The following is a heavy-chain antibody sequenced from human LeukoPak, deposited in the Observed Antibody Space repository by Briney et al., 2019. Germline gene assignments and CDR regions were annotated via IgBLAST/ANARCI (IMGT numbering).Heavy chain of an antibody. V-gene: IGHV4-59*08. J-gene: IGHJ4*02. CDR3: ARQGDSSVWFAFDY. Sequence: SETLSLTCSVSADSISSHYWSWIRQPPGKGLEWIGYVYYTGSTNYNPSLKSRVTILGDMSKMQFSLKLSSVTAADTAVYYCARQGDSSVWFAFDYWGQGALVTVSS. CDR1: ADSISSHY. CDR2: VYYTGST. D-gene: IGHD6-19*01.